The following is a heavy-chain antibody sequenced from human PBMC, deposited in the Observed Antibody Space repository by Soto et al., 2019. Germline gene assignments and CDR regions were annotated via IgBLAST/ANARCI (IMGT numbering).Heavy chain of an antibody. V-gene: IGHV3-48*02. CDR3: ARGGRVATIGPYHLANWFDP. Sequence: PGGSLRLSCAASGFTFSSYSMNWVRQAPGKGLEWVSYISISSSTIYYADSVKGRFTISRDNAKNSLYLQMNSLRDEDTAVYYCARGGRVATIGPYHLANWFDPWGQGTLVTVSS. D-gene: IGHD5-12*01. CDR1: GFTFSSYS. J-gene: IGHJ5*02. CDR2: ISISSSTI.